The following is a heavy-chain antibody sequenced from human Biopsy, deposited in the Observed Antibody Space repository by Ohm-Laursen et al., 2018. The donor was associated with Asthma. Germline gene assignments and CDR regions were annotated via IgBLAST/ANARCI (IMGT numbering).Heavy chain of an antibody. D-gene: IGHD3-9*01. Sequence: RSLRLSCAATGFTFSRYVMHWVRQAPGKGLEWVAVISNDGKNEYYGDSVKGRFTISRDKSMSTLYLQLSSLRAEDTAVYFCAREPIKATYFYGMDVWGQGTTVTVSS. CDR3: AREPIKATYFYGMDV. CDR1: GFTFSRYV. J-gene: IGHJ6*02. V-gene: IGHV3-30*04. CDR2: ISNDGKNE.